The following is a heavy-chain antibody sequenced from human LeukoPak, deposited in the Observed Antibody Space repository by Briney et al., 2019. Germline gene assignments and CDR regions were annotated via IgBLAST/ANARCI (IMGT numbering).Heavy chain of an antibody. D-gene: IGHD6-6*01. CDR3: ARRSAARDAFDI. J-gene: IGHJ3*02. Sequence: GESLRLSCAASGFTFSTYWMSWVRQVPGKGLEWVANIKQEGNEKYYVDSVKGRFAVSRDNAKNSLYLQMNSLRAEDTAVYYCARRSAARDAFDIWGQGTMVTGSS. CDR2: IKQEGNEK. CDR1: GFTFSTYW. V-gene: IGHV3-7*01.